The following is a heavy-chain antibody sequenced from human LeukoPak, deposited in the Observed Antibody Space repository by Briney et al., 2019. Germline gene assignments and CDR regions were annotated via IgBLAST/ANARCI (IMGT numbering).Heavy chain of an antibody. CDR1: GYTFTGYY. CDR2: ITPNSGGT. CDR3: AREAYDSGSFRTDYYYMDV. Sequence: ASVKVSCKASGYTFTGYYLHWVRQAPGQGLEWMGWITPNSGGTNYAQRCQGRVTMTRDTSISTAYMELSRLRSDDTAVYYCAREAYDSGSFRTDYYYMDVWGKGTTVTISS. V-gene: IGHV1-2*02. D-gene: IGHD3-10*01. J-gene: IGHJ6*03.